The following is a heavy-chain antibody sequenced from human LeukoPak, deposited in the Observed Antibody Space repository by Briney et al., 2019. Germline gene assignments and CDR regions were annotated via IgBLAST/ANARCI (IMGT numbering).Heavy chain of an antibody. CDR3: ARLLTGGFGY. J-gene: IGHJ4*02. CDR2: INHSGST. Sequence: SETLSLTCAVYGGSFSGYYWSWIRQPPGKGLEWIGEINHSGSTNYNPSLKSRVTISVDTSKNQFSLKLSSVTAADTAVCYCARLLTGGFGYWGQGTLVTVSS. V-gene: IGHV4-34*01. CDR1: GGSFSGYY. D-gene: IGHD3-10*01.